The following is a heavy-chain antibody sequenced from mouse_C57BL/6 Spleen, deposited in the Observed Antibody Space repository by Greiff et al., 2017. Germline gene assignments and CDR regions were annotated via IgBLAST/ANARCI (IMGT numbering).Heavy chain of an antibody. CDR2: ISSGGSYT. V-gene: IGHV5-6*01. D-gene: IGHD4-1*01. Sequence: EVQVVESGGDLVKPGGSLKLSCAASGFTFSSYGMSWVRQTPDKRLEWVATISSGGSYTYYPDSVKGRFTISRDNAKNTLYLQMSSLKSEDTAMYYCARRRLTGPLDYWGQGTTLTVSS. CDR1: GFTFSSYG. CDR3: ARRRLTGPLDY. J-gene: IGHJ2*01.